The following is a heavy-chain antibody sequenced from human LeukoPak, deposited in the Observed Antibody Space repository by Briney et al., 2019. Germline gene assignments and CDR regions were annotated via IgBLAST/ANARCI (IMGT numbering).Heavy chain of an antibody. CDR1: GFTFSSYA. J-gene: IGHJ4*02. Sequence: PGGSLRLSCAASGFTFSSYAMSRVRQAPGKGLEWVSAISGSGGSTYYADSVKGRFTISRDNSKNTLYLQMNSLRAEDTAVYYCAKDSGYPSGYFDYWGQGTLVTVSS. CDR2: ISGSGGST. CDR3: AKDSGYPSGYFDY. D-gene: IGHD3-22*01. V-gene: IGHV3-23*01.